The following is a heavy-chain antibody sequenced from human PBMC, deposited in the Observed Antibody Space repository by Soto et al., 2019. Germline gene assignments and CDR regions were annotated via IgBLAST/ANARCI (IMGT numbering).Heavy chain of an antibody. V-gene: IGHV3-23*01. J-gene: IGHJ5*02. CDR1: GFSFSDFA. D-gene: IGHD3-9*01. CDR3: AKGRYFDWLGGFDP. Sequence: GESLKISCTASGFSFSDFAMSWVRQAPVKGLEWVSSLSGSGKSIYYADSVKGRFTISRDNSKNTLYLQLRSLRVDDTAIYYCAKGRYFDWLGGFDPWGQGTLVTVSS. CDR2: LSGSGKSI.